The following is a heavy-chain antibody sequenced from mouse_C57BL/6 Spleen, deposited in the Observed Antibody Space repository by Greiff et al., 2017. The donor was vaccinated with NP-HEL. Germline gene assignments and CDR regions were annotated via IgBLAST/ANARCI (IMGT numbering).Heavy chain of an antibody. Sequence: EGKLEESGGGLMKPGGSLKPSCPASGFSFSDYGMHWVRQAPGKGLEWVAYISSGSSTIYYADTVKGRFTISRDNAKNTLYLQMTSLRSEDTAMYYCARRDASSPAWFAYWGQGTLVTVSA. V-gene: IGHV5-17*01. CDR2: ISSGSSTI. CDR1: GFSFSDYG. J-gene: IGHJ3*01. D-gene: IGHD1-1*01. CDR3: ARRDASSPAWFAY.